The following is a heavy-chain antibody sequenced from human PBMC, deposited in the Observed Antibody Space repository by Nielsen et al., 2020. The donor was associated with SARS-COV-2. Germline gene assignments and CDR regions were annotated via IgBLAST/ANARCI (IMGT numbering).Heavy chain of an antibody. D-gene: IGHD5-12*01. CDR1: GFTFSSYW. J-gene: IGHJ3*02. V-gene: IGHV3-48*04. Sequence: GESLKISCAASGFTFSSYWMHWVRQAPGKGLEWVSYISSSGSTIYYADSVKGRFTISRDNAKNSLYLQMNSLRAEDTAVYYCARYDAIILAAFDIWGQGTMVTVSS. CDR3: ARYDAIILAAFDI. CDR2: ISSSGSTI.